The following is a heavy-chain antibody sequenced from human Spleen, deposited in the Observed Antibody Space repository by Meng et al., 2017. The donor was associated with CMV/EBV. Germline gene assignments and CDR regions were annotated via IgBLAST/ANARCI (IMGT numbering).Heavy chain of an antibody. V-gene: IGHV4-34*01. CDR3: ARAVILEWLLEP. CDR1: GGFFSGYY. Sequence: TCAVDGGFFSGYYWTRIRQPQGKGLEWIGEINHSGSTNYNPSLKSRVTISVDTSKNQLSLKLNSVTAADTAVYYCARAVILEWLLEPWGQGTLVTVSS. CDR2: INHSGST. J-gene: IGHJ4*02. D-gene: IGHD3-3*01.